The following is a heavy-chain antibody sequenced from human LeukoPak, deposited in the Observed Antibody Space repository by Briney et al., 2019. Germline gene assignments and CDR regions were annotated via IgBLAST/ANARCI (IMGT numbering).Heavy chain of an antibody. CDR1: GFTFSSYA. J-gene: IGHJ5*02. CDR3: ARASDFWSGYYHNWFDP. D-gene: IGHD3-3*01. CDR2: ISGSVGST. V-gene: IGHV3-23*01. Sequence: GGSLRLSCAASGFTFSSYAMSWVRQAPGKGLEWVSAISGSVGSTYYADSVKGRFTTSRDNSKNTLYLQMNSLRAEDTAVYYCARASDFWSGYYHNWFDPWGQGTLVTVSS.